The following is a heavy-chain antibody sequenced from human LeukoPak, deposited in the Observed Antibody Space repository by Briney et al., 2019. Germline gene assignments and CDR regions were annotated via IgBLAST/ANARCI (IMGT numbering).Heavy chain of an antibody. Sequence: GASVKVSCKTSGYTFTDYYMHWVRQAPGQGLEWMGWINPNGGDTNYAQKFQGRVTMTRDTSISTAYMELSWLTSDDTAVYHCSTLKETDYWGQGTLVIVSS. J-gene: IGHJ4*02. CDR1: GYTFTDYY. CDR3: STLKETDY. CDR2: INPNGGDT. V-gene: IGHV1-2*02.